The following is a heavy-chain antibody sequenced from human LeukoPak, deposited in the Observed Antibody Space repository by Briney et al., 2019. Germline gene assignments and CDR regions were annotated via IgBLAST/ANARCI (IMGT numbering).Heavy chain of an antibody. CDR2: ISTRSSYI. J-gene: IGHJ5*02. CDR3: AGGRGSGGYSTWFTP. V-gene: IGHV3-21*01. D-gene: IGHD3-10*01. Sequence: GGSLRLSCAASGFTFSSYSMNWVRQAPGKGLEWVSSISTRSSYIYYADSVKGRFTISRDNAKNSLYLQMNSLRAEDTAVYYFAGGRGSGGYSTWFTPGGQGPLVTVPS. CDR1: GFTFSSYS.